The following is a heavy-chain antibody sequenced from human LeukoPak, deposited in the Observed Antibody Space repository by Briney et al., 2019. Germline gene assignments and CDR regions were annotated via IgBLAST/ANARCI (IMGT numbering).Heavy chain of an antibody. J-gene: IGHJ6*03. CDR3: ARVFSGYDFYYYYYMDV. Sequence: GGSLRLSCAASGFTFSSYWMSWVRQAPGKGLEWVAIIDQDGSEKYYVDSVKGRFTISRENAKNSLYLQMNSLRAEDTAVYYCARVFSGYDFYYYYYMDVWGKGTTVTVSS. CDR2: IDQDGSEK. CDR1: GFTFSSYW. D-gene: IGHD5-12*01. V-gene: IGHV3-7*01.